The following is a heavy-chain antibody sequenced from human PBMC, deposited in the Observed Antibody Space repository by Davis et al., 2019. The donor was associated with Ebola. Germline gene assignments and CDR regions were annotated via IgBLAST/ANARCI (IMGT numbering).Heavy chain of an antibody. CDR2: INPHNGNT. Sequence: ASVKVSCKASGFTFTAYYIHWVRQAPGQGLEWVGRINPHNGNTNYAQNVQGRVIMTSDTATTTAYMEVGSLRSDDTALYYCARAQFPTTSDHWGQGTLVTVSS. CDR1: GFTFTAYY. J-gene: IGHJ4*02. CDR3: ARAQFPTTSDH. D-gene: IGHD1-1*01. V-gene: IGHV1-18*04.